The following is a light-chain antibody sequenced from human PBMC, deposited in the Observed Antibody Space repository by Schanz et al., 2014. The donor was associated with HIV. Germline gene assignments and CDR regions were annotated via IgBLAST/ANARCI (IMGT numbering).Light chain of an antibody. Sequence: QSALTQPASASGSPGRSVTFSCTGTSADIGSYNYVSWYQHHPGKAPKLLIYGVTDRPSGVSNRFSGSKSGSTASLTVSGLQPEDEADYYCSSFAGSNIPWVFGGGTKLTVL. CDR2: GVT. CDR3: SSFAGSNIPWV. CDR1: SADIGSYNY. J-gene: IGLJ3*02. V-gene: IGLV2-14*03.